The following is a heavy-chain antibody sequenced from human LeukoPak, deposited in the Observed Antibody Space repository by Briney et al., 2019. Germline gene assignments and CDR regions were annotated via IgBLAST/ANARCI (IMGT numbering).Heavy chain of an antibody. V-gene: IGHV4-34*01. Sequence: PSETLSLTCAVYGGSFSGYYWSWIRQPPGKGLEWIGEINHSGSTNYNPSLKSRVTISVDTSKNQFSLKLSSVTAADTAVYYCAGGEAVGYYYYYYMDVWGKGTTVTISS. CDR1: GGSFSGYY. J-gene: IGHJ6*03. CDR3: AGGEAVGYYYYYYMDV. CDR2: INHSGST. D-gene: IGHD6-19*01.